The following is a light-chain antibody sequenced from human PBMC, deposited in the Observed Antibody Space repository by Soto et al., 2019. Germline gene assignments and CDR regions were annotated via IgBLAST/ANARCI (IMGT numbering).Light chain of an antibody. CDR3: SSYTSRSTGV. V-gene: IGLV2-14*01. CDR2: DVS. J-gene: IGLJ2*01. Sequence: QSALTQPASVSGSPGQSITISCTGTSSDVGGYNYVSWYQQHPGKAPKLMIYDVSNRPSGVSNRFSGSKSGNTASLTISGLEDEDDADYYCSSYTSRSTGVFGGGTKLTVL. CDR1: SSDVGGYNY.